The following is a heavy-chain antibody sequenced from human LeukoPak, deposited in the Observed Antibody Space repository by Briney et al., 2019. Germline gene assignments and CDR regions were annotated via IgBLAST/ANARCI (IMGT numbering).Heavy chain of an antibody. Sequence: SETLSLTCSVSDDSITMYYWTWIRQPPGKGLEWIGEINHSGSTNYNPSLKSRVTISVDTSKNQFSLKLSSVTAADTAVYYCARGNGDAFDYWGQGTLVTVSS. J-gene: IGHJ4*02. CDR2: INHSGST. CDR1: DDSITMYY. V-gene: IGHV4-34*01. CDR3: ARGNGDAFDY. D-gene: IGHD3-10*01.